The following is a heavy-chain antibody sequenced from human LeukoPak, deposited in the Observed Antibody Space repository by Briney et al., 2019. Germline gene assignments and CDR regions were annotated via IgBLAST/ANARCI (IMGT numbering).Heavy chain of an antibody. V-gene: IGHV4-59*01. CDR1: GGSISSYY. J-gene: IGHJ6*03. CDR2: IYYSGST. D-gene: IGHD1-26*01. Sequence: SETLSLTCTVSGGSISSYYWSWIRQPPGMGLEWIGHIYYSGSTNYNPSLKSRVTISVDTSKNQFSLKLSSVTAADTAVYYCARDQGGPPYYYYYMDVWGKGTTVPVSS. CDR3: ARDQGGPPYYYYYMDV.